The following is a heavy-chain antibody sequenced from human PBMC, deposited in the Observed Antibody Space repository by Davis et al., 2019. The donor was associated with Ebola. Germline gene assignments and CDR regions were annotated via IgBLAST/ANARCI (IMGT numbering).Heavy chain of an antibody. CDR1: GVSISRHY. J-gene: IGHJ5*02. V-gene: IGHV4-59*11. CDR2: ISGSGRT. CDR3: ARRVEMTIGGIYNWLDP. D-gene: IGHD4/OR15-4a*01. Sequence: PSDTLSLTCTVSGVSISRHYWNWFRQPPGKGLEWIGFISGSGRTSYNPSLKSRVTISADTSKNQFSLNLSSVTAADTAVYYCARRVEMTIGGIYNWLDPWGQGTLVTVSS.